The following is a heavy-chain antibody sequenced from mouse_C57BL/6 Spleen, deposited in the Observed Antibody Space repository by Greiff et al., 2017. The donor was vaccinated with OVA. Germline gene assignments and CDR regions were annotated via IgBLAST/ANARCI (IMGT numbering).Heavy chain of an antibody. CDR3: TRKGSYTYVWFAY. CDR1: GYTFPSYG. D-gene: IGHD2-14*01. Sequence: VQLQQSGAELVRPGSSVKMSCKTSGYTFPSYGINWVKQRPGQGLEWIGYINIGNGYTEYNEKFKGKATLTSDTSSSTAYLQLSSLTSEDSAVYFCTRKGSYTYVWFAYWGHRPLVT. V-gene: IGHV1-58*01. CDR2: INIGNGYT. J-gene: IGHJ3*01.